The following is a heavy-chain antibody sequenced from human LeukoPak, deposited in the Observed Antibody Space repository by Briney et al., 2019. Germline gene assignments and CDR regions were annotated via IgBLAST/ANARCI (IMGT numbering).Heavy chain of an antibody. CDR1: GFTFSSHW. Sequence: PGGSLRLSCAASGFTFSSHWMHWVRQVPGEGLVSVSRISRDGRSTAYADSVKGRFTMSRDNAKNSLYLQMNSLRAEDTAVYYCARVGGYSFDYWGQGTLVTVSS. J-gene: IGHJ4*02. CDR2: ISRDGRST. CDR3: ARVGGYSFDY. D-gene: IGHD3-16*01. V-gene: IGHV3-74*01.